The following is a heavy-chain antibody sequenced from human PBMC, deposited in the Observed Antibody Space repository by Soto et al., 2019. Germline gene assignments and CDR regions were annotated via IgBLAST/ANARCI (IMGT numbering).Heavy chain of an antibody. V-gene: IGHV3-30*18. CDR1: GFTFSSYG. Sequence: QVQLVESGGGVVQPGRSLRLSCAASGFTFSSYGMHWVRQAPGKGLEWVAVISYDGSNKYYADSVKGRFTISRDNSKNTLNLQMNSQRAEDTAVYYCAKVRPWETAMVPPAAVRPQNWYFDLWGRGTMVTVSS. CDR3: AKVRPWETAMVPPAAVRPQNWYFDL. J-gene: IGHJ2*01. CDR2: ISYDGSNK. D-gene: IGHD5-18*01.